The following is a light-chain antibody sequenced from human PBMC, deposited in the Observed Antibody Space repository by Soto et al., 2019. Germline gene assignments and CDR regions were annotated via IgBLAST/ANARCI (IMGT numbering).Light chain of an antibody. CDR2: MND. J-gene: IGLJ2*01. V-gene: IGLV1-47*01. Sequence: QSVLTQPPSASGTPGQTVTISCSGSSSNIGGNFVSWYQHVPGTAPKVLIFMNDQRPSGVTDRFSGSKSGTSASLAISGLRSEDESDYYCAAWDDGLEGVLFGGGTKLTVL. CDR1: SSNIGGNF. CDR3: AAWDDGLEGVL.